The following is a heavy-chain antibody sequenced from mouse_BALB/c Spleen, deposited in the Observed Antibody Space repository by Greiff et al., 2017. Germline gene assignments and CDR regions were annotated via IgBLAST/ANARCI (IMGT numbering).Heavy chain of an antibody. V-gene: IGHV2-2*02. Sequence: QVQLQQSGPGLVQPSQSLSITCTVSGFSLTSYGVHWVRQSPGKGLEWLGVIWSGGSTDYNAAFISRLSISKDNSKSQVFFKMNSLQANDTAIYYCARSYGRGFAYWGQGTLVTVSA. CDR3: ARSYGRGFAY. D-gene: IGHD1-1*02. J-gene: IGHJ3*01. CDR1: GFSLTSYG. CDR2: IWSGGST.